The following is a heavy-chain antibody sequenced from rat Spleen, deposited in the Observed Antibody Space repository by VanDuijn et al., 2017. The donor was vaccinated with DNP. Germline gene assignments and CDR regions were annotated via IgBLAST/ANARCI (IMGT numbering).Heavy chain of an antibody. J-gene: IGHJ3*01. CDR3: ARWSSYRDWFVY. D-gene: IGHD1-2*01. V-gene: IGHV1-43*01. CDR1: GYTFTSYY. Sequence: QVQLQQSGAELAKPGSSVKIFCKASGYTFTSYYIGWIKQTTGQGLEYIGYINMGSGGTNYNEKFKGKATLTVGKSSSTAFMQLSSLTPDDSAVYYCARWSSYRDWFVYWGQGTLVTVSS. CDR2: INMGSGGT.